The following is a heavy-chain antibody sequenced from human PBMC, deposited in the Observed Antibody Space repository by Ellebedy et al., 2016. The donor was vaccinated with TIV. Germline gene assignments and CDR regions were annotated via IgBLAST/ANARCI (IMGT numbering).Heavy chain of an antibody. D-gene: IGHD3-22*01. CDR2: ISSTNYM. CDR3: ARAEDITKIGDY. J-gene: IGHJ4*02. V-gene: IGHV3-21*01. Sequence: GESLKISCAASGFTFSTYTMNWVRQAPGKGLEWVSSISSTNYMTYADSVKGRFTISRDNAKNSLYLQMNSMRAEDTGVYYCARAEDITKIGDYWGQGTLVTVSS. CDR1: GFTFSTYT.